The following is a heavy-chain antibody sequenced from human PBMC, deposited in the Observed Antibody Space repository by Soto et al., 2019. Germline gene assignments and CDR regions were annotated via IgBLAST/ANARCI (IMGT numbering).Heavy chain of an antibody. D-gene: IGHD3-16*01. CDR2: INPNSGGT. V-gene: IGHV1-2*02. CDR3: ADNIMDPRFDYYGMDV. Sequence: ASVKISCKASGYTFTGYYMHWVRQAPGQGLEWMGWINPNSGGTNYAKKFQGRVTMTRDTSISTAYMELSRLRSDETAAYYCADNIMDPRFDYYGMDVWGQGTTVTVSS. J-gene: IGHJ6*02. CDR1: GYTFTGYY.